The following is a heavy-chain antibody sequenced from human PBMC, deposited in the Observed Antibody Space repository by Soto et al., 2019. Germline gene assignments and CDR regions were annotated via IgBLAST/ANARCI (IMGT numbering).Heavy chain of an antibody. Sequence: GASVKVSCKVSGYTLTELSMHWVRQAPGKGLEWMGGFDPEDGETIYAQKFQGRVTMTEDTSTDTAYMELSSLRSEDTAVYYCARQRYYDFWSGFFSVVPTPHDAFDIWGQGSMVTGSS. CDR2: FDPEDGET. V-gene: IGHV1-24*01. J-gene: IGHJ3*02. CDR3: ARQRYYDFWSGFFSVVPTPHDAFDI. D-gene: IGHD3-3*01. CDR1: GYTLTELS.